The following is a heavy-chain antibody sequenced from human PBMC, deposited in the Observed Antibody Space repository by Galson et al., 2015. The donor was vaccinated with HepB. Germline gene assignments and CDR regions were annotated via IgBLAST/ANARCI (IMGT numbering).Heavy chain of an antibody. CDR2: IIPILGIA. CDR3: ARGRVRYCSGGSCSNWGPYYYYGMDV. J-gene: IGHJ6*02. D-gene: IGHD2-15*01. Sequence: SVKVSCKASGGTFSSYTISWVRQAPGQGLEWMGRIIPILGIANYAQKFQGRVTITADKSTSTAYMELSSLRSEDTAVYYCARGRVRYCSGGSCSNWGPYYYYGMDVWGQGTTVTVSS. CDR1: GGTFSSYT. V-gene: IGHV1-69*02.